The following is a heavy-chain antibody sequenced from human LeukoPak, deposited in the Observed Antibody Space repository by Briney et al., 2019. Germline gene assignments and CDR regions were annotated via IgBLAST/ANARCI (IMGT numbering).Heavy chain of an antibody. J-gene: IGHJ4*02. V-gene: IGHV5-51*01. Sequence: GESLKISCKGSGYTFTSYWIGWVRQMPGKGLEWMGIIFPGDSESKYNPSLQGQVTISADKSISTAYLQWISLKASDTAIYYCARIEGSTFDYWGQGTLVTVSS. CDR2: IFPGDSES. CDR1: GYTFTSYW. CDR3: ARIEGSTFDY.